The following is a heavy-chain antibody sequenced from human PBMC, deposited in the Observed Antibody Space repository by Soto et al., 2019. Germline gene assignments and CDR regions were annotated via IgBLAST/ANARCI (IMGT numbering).Heavy chain of an antibody. D-gene: IGHD3-16*01. Sequence: ASVKVSCKASGGTFSNYAVSWVRQAPGRGLEWMGGIIPVFGTPTYARKFQGRVTITADESTSTAYMELSSLRSEDTAVYYCAIDYYFWGEGFHYYGMDIWGQGTTVTVSS. CDR2: IIPVFGTP. V-gene: IGHV1-69*13. CDR1: GGTFSNYA. J-gene: IGHJ6*02. CDR3: AIDYYFWGEGFHYYGMDI.